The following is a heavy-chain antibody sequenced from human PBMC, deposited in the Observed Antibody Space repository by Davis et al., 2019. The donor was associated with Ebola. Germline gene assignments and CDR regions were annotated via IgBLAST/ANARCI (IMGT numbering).Heavy chain of an antibody. J-gene: IGHJ6*02. D-gene: IGHD6-13*01. V-gene: IGHV3-49*04. CDR2: IRSKAYGGTT. CDR1: GFAFGDYA. CDR3: TRDGDSPYYYYGMDV. Sequence: PGGSLRLSCTASGFAFGDYAMSWVRQAPGKGLEWVGFIRSKAYGGTTEYAASVKGRFTISRDDSKSIAYLQMNSLKTEDTAVYYCTRDGDSPYYYYGMDVWGQGTTVTVSS.